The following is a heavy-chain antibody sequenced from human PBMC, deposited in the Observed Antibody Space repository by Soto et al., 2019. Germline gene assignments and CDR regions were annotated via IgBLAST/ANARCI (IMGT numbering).Heavy chain of an antibody. J-gene: IGHJ4*02. CDR2: NIPIFGTA. D-gene: IGHD5-12*01. CDR1: GGTFSSYA. Sequence: QVQLVQSGAEVKKPGSSVKVSCKASGGTFSSYAISWVRQAPGQGLEWMGGNIPIFGTANYAQKFQGRVTITADESTSTAYMELSSLRSEDTAVYYCARDFPRGYSGYDKHFDYWGQGTLVTVSS. V-gene: IGHV1-69*01. CDR3: ARDFPRGYSGYDKHFDY.